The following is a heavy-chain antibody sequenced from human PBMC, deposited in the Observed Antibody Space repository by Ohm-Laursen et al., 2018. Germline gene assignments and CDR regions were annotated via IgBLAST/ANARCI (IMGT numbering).Heavy chain of an antibody. CDR1: GGSFSGYY. CDR3: ASVLEVTNGYY. V-gene: IGHV4-34*01. D-gene: IGHD3-10*02. CDR2: INHSGST. Sequence: TLSLTCAVYGGSFSGYYWSWIRQPPGKGLEWIGEINHSGSTNYNPSLKSRVTISVDTSKNQFSLKLSSVTAADTAVYYCASVLEVTNGYYWGQGTLVTVSS. J-gene: IGHJ4*02.